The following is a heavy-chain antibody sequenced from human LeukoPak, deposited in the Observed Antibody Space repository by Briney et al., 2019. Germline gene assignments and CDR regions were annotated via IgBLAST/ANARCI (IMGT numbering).Heavy chain of an antibody. Sequence: SETLSLTCSVSGGSITSHYWSWIRQPAGKGLEWIGRIYTGGSTNYNPSLKSRVTMSVDTSKNQFSLKLSSVTAADTAVYYCARSRGPPHYYDSRVPFDYWGQGTLVTVSS. CDR1: GGSITSHY. V-gene: IGHV4-4*07. J-gene: IGHJ4*02. CDR2: IYTGGST. D-gene: IGHD3-22*01. CDR3: ARSRGPPHYYDSRVPFDY.